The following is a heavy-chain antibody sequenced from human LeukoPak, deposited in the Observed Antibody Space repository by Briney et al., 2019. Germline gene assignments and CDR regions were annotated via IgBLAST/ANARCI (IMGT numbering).Heavy chain of an antibody. CDR3: AKDVGKAPPYYDFWSGYYTDYYYYGMDV. Sequence: GGSLRLSCAASGFTFSSYAMSWVRQAPGKGLEWVSTINNNGGSTSYADSVKGRFTISRDNSKNTLYLQMNSLRAEDTAVYYCAKDVGKAPPYYDFWSGYYTDYYYYGMDVWGQGTTVTVSS. J-gene: IGHJ6*02. V-gene: IGHV3-23*01. CDR2: INNNGGST. D-gene: IGHD3-3*01. CDR1: GFTFSSYA.